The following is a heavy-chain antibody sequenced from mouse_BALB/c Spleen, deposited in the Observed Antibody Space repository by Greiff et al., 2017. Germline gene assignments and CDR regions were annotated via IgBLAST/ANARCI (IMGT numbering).Heavy chain of an antibody. D-gene: IGHD4-1*01. CDR3: ARELGRGGYYFDY. V-gene: IGHV1-82*01. CDR1: GYAFSSSW. J-gene: IGHJ2*01. Sequence: VQLQASGPELVKPGASVKISCKASGYAFSSSWMNWVKQRPGQGLEWIGRIYPGDGDTNYNGKFKGKATLTADKSSSTAYMQHSSLTSVDSAVYFCARELGRGGYYFDYWGQGTTLTVSS. CDR2: IYPGDGDT.